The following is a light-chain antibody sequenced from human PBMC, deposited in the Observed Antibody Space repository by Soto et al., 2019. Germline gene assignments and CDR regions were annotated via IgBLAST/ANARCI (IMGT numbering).Light chain of an antibody. Sequence: EIVLTQSPATLSLSPGERATLSCRASLSVSNYLAWYQQKPGQAPRLLIYDASNRATGIPARFSGSGSGTDFTLTISSLEPEDFAVYYCQQRTNWPRTFGQGTKVEIK. CDR1: LSVSNY. CDR3: QQRTNWPRT. V-gene: IGKV3-11*01. J-gene: IGKJ1*01. CDR2: DAS.